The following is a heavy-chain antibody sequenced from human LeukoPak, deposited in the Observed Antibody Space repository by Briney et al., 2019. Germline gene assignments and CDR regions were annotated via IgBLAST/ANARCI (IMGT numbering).Heavy chain of an antibody. J-gene: IGHJ4*02. V-gene: IGHV3-74*01. Sequence: GGSLRLSCAASGFTFSSYWMHWVRQAPGKGLVGVSRINSDGSSTSYADSVKGRFTISRDNAKNTLYLQMNSLRAEDTAVYYCARVVGYCSSTSCYAFDYWGQGTLVTVSS. CDR3: ARVVGYCSSTSCYAFDY. CDR1: GFTFSSYW. CDR2: INSDGSST. D-gene: IGHD2-2*01.